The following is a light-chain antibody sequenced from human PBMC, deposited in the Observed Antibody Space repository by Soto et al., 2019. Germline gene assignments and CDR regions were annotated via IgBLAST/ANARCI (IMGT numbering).Light chain of an antibody. Sequence: DIQMTQSPSTLSASVGDRVTITCRPSQNVSTWLAWYQQKSGKAPKLLIYDVSNLESGVPSRFSGSGSGTEFSLTIRGLQPDDFATYYYQQYDSYRTFGQGTKVEVK. J-gene: IGKJ1*01. CDR1: QNVSTW. V-gene: IGKV1-5*01. CDR2: DVS. CDR3: QQYDSYRT.